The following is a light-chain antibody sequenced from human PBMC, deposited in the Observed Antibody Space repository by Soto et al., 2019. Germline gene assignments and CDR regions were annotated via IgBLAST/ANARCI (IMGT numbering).Light chain of an antibody. J-gene: IGKJ4*01. Sequence: GKRQCLDSLAASTGDRVTITCRASQGISSYLAWYQQKPGKPPKLLIYEESTLHSGVPSRFSGRKSGTQFTLTIDSLQPEDFVTYYCQQVKTYPRTFGGGTKVDIK. V-gene: IGKV1-8*01. CDR1: QGISSY. CDR3: QQVKTYPRT. CDR2: EES.